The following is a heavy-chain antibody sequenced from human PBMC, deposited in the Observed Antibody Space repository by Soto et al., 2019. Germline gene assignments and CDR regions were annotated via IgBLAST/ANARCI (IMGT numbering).Heavy chain of an antibody. V-gene: IGHV4-4*02. D-gene: IGHD6-13*01. CDR3: ARERTYSSSYGAGIFFYYYYGMDV. CDR1: GGSISSSNW. Sequence: QVQLQESGPGLVKPSGTLSLTCAVSGGSISSSNWWSWVRQPPGKGLEWIGEIYHSGSTNYNPSLKSRVTISVDKSKNQFSLKLSSVTAADTAVYYCARERTYSSSYGAGIFFYYYYGMDVWGQGTTVTVFS. CDR2: IYHSGST. J-gene: IGHJ6*02.